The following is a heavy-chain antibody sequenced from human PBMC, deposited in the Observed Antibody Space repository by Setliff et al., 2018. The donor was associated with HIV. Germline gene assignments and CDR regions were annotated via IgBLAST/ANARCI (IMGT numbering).Heavy chain of an antibody. CDR2: ISGSNSRT. D-gene: IGHD2-15*01. J-gene: IGHJ6*03. Sequence: GSLRLSCTAPGFNSMFFAMSWVRQAPGKGLEWVSGISGSNSRTDYVDSVKGRFTISRDKSKNTLYLQLNSLRAEDTAVYYCAKHECSGGCYYYMDAWGKGIMVTVSS. CDR1: GFNSMFFA. V-gene: IGHV3-23*01. CDR3: AKHECSGGCYYYMDA.